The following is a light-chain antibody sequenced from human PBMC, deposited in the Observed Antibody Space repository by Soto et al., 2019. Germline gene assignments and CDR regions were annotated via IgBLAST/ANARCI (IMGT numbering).Light chain of an antibody. Sequence: EIVMTQSPATLSVAPGERVTLSCRASQGVSRKLAWYQHKSGQAPRLLMYAASTPATGIPARFSGSGSGTEFSLTISGLQSEDFVVYFCQQYDNWPLTFGGGTKVDIK. J-gene: IGKJ4*01. CDR2: AAS. CDR1: QGVSRK. CDR3: QQYDNWPLT. V-gene: IGKV3-15*01.